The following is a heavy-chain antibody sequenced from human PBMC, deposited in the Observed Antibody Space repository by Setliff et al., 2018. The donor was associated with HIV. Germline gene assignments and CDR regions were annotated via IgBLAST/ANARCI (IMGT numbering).Heavy chain of an antibody. CDR3: ARDLGPFFAMEI. V-gene: IGHV3-23*01. Sequence: GGSLRLSCAAPGFTFGAMNWVRQAPGKGLEWVSTIGCWGTCTFYADSVKGRFAISGDPSTNTLYLQMNRLSAEDTAVYYCARDLGPFFAMEIWGQGTTVTVSS. CDR1: GFTFGA. J-gene: IGHJ6*02. CDR2: IGCWGTCT.